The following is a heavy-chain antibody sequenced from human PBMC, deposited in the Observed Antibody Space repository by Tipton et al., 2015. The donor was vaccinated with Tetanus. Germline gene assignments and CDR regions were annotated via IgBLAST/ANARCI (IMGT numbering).Heavy chain of an antibody. CDR2: IYYSGDT. D-gene: IGHD6-6*01. Sequence: TLSLTCTVSRGPISSYYWNWIRHHPERGLEWIGYIYYSGDTYFNPSLKSRLTMSIDTSKNQFSLKLSSVTAAVTAVYYCARDQGGGRVVRLNWFDPWGQGTLVTVSS. CDR1: RGPISSYY. V-gene: IGHV4-31*03. J-gene: IGHJ5*02. CDR3: ARDQGGGRVVRLNWFDP.